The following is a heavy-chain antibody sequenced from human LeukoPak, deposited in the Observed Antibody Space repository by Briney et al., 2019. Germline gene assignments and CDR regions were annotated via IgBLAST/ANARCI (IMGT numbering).Heavy chain of an antibody. D-gene: IGHD6-19*01. V-gene: IGHV3-30*18. CDR2: ISYDGSNK. CDR3: AKEPGSSRYSSGLNDY. J-gene: IGHJ4*02. CDR1: GFTFSSCG. Sequence: PGGSLRLSCAASGFTFSSCGMHWVRQAPGKGLEWVAVISYDGSNKYYADSVKGRFTISRDNSKNTLYLQMNSLRAEDTAVYYCAKEPGSSRYSSGLNDYWGQGTLVTASS.